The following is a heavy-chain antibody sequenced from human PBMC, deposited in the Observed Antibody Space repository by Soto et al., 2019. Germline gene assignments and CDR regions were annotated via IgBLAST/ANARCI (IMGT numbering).Heavy chain of an antibody. D-gene: IGHD3-10*01. CDR3: ARDGRGDGYTGAFDY. CDR2: ISYDGSNK. V-gene: IGHV3-30-3*01. Sequence: QVQLVESGGGVVQPGRSLRLSCAASGFTFSNYAMHWVRQAPGKGLEWVAVISYDGSNKYYADSVKGRFTISRDNSKNTLYLQMNSLRAEDTAVYYCARDGRGDGYTGAFDYWGQGTLVTVSS. CDR1: GFTFSNYA. J-gene: IGHJ4*02.